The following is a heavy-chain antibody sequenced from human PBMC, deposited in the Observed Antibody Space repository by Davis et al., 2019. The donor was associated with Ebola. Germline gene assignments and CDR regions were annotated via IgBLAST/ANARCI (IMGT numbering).Heavy chain of an antibody. V-gene: IGHV4-4*07. D-gene: IGHD6-19*01. CDR3: ARPVSSGWYRGAFDI. CDR1: GGSISSYY. Sequence: PSETLSLTCTVSGGSISSYYWSWIRQPAGKGLEWIGHIYTSGSTNYNPSLKSRVTISVDTSKNQFSLKLSSVTAADTAVYYCARPVSSGWYRGAFDIWGQGTMVTVSS. J-gene: IGHJ3*02. CDR2: IYTSGST.